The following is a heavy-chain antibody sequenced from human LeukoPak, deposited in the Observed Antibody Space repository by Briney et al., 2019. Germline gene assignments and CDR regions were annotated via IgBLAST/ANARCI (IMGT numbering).Heavy chain of an antibody. CDR1: GYSFTRYY. D-gene: IGHD4-17*01. CDR3: ARHRTSTVAFDV. V-gene: IGHV1-2*02. CDR2: ISPNSDAT. J-gene: IGHJ3*01. Sequence: ASLRVSCKPAGYSFTRYYLNWLRQAPGQRVEWMGWISPNSDATNYAQKFQGRITMTWDTAISTASMELTTLRSDDTAVYFCARHRTSTVAFDVWGKGTTVTAS.